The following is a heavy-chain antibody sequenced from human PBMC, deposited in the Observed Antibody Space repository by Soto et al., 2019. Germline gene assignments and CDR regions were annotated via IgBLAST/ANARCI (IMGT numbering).Heavy chain of an antibody. D-gene: IGHD2-21*02. Sequence: PGGSLRLSCLASGFALRGYWMSWVRQAPGKGLEWVANIKQDGSANNYLDSVKGRFTISRDNAEKSVHLEMSSLRVEDTAIYYCARGTYCGTDCHYHFDSWGQGTLVTVSS. J-gene: IGHJ4*02. V-gene: IGHV3-7*01. CDR3: ARGTYCGTDCHYHFDS. CDR1: GFALRGYW. CDR2: IKQDGSAN.